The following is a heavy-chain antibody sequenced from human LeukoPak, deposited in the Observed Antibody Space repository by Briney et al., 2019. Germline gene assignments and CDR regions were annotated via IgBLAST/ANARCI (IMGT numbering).Heavy chain of an antibody. Sequence: GASAKVSCKASGYTFTSYGISWVRQAPGQGLEWMGWISAYNGNTNYAQKLQGRVTMTTDTSTSTAYMELRSLRSDDTAVYYCARARRCSSTSCYGNWFDPWGQGTLVTVSS. D-gene: IGHD2-2*01. J-gene: IGHJ5*02. CDR2: ISAYNGNT. CDR3: ARARRCSSTSCYGNWFDP. CDR1: GYTFTSYG. V-gene: IGHV1-18*01.